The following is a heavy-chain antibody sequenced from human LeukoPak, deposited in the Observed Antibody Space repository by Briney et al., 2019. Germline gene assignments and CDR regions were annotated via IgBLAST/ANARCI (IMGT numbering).Heavy chain of an antibody. V-gene: IGHV3-23*01. CDR3: AKDPPNYGDYEGWFDP. CDR2: ISGSGGST. D-gene: IGHD4-17*01. J-gene: IGHJ5*02. Sequence: GGSLRLSCAASGFTFSSYAMSWVRQAPGKGLEWVSAISGSGGSTYYADSVKGRFTISRDNSKNTLYLQMNSLRAEDTAVYYCAKDPPNYGDYEGWFDPWGQGTLVTVSS. CDR1: GFTFSSYA.